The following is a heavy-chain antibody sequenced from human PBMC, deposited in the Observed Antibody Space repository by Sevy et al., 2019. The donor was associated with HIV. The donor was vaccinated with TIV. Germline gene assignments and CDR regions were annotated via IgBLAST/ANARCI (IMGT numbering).Heavy chain of an antibody. D-gene: IGHD2-2*01. J-gene: IGHJ4*01. CDR3: ARGGCIGTSCYLFDY. CDR1: GFTFSDYS. V-gene: IGHV3-21*01. CDR2: ITSSSYYI. Sequence: GGSLRLSCAASGFTFSDYSVNWVRQAPGKGLEWVSSITSSSYYIYYADSVNGRFTISRDNAKNSLYLQMNSLRAEDTAVYYCARGGCIGTSCYLFDYWGLGTLVTVSS.